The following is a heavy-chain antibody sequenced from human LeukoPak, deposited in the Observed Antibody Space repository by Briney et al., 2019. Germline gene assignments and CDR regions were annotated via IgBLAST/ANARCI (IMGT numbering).Heavy chain of an antibody. CDR1: GFTVSSNY. CDR2: IYSGGST. D-gene: IGHD3-16*01. CDR3: ARALGGAKSDAFDI. Sequence: GGSLRLSCAASGFTVSSNYMSWVRHAPAKALEWGSVIYSGGSTYYADSVKGRFTISRHNSKNTLYLQMNSLRGEDTAVYYCARALGGAKSDAFDIWGQGTMVTVSS. J-gene: IGHJ3*02. V-gene: IGHV3-53*04.